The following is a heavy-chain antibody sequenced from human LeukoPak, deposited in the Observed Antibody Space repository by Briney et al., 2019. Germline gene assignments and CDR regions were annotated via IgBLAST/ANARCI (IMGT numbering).Heavy chain of an antibody. D-gene: IGHD4-23*01. CDR3: ARFTVVTWTRDY. Sequence: SETLSFTCAVYGGSFSGYYWSWIRQPPGKGLEWIGEINHSGSTNYNPSLKSRVTISVDTSKNQFSLKLSSVTAADTAVYYCARFTVVTWTRDYWGQGTLVTVSS. J-gene: IGHJ4*02. CDR1: GGSFSGYY. CDR2: INHSGST. V-gene: IGHV4-34*01.